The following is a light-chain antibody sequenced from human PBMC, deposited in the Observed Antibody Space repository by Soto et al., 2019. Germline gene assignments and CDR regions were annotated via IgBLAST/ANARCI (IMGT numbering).Light chain of an antibody. J-gene: IGKJ5*01. CDR2: GAS. CDR1: QSVSSD. V-gene: IGKV3-15*01. Sequence: EIVMTQSPATLSVSPGEGATLSCRASQSVSSDLAWYQQTPGQAHRLLIYGASTRATGIPARFSGSGSGTEFTLIISSLEPEDFAVYYCQHYGSSPLITVGQGTRLEI. CDR3: QHYGSSPLIT.